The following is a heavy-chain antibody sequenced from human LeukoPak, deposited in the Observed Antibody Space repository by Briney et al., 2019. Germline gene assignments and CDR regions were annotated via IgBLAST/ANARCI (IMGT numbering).Heavy chain of an antibody. CDR3: ATESSAGSCSGGSCYSDVHY. J-gene: IGHJ4*02. Sequence: PSETLSLTCAVYGGSFSGYYWSWIRQPPGKGLEWIGEINHSGSTNYNPSLKSRVTISVDTSKNQFSLKLSSVTAADTAVYCCATESSAGSCSGGSCYSDVHYWGQGTLVTVSS. V-gene: IGHV4-34*01. D-gene: IGHD2-15*01. CDR2: INHSGST. CDR1: GGSFSGYY.